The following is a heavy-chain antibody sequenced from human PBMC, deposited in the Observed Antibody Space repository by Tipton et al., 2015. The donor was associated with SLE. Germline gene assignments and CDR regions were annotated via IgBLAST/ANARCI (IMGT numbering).Heavy chain of an antibody. J-gene: IGHJ4*02. CDR2: IYYRGDT. V-gene: IGHV4-39*01. CDR3: ARQSFGGSWELDF. D-gene: IGHD2-15*01. CDR1: GVPISSSMSS. Sequence: TLSLTCTVSGVPISSSMSSWGWIRPPPGQGLEWIGRIYYRGDTYYNPSLKSRVTISVDTPKNQFSLQLTSVTAADTAVYYCARQSFGGSWELDFWGQGTQVSVSS.